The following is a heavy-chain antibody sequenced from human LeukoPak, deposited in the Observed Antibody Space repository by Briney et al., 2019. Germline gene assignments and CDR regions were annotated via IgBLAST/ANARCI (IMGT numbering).Heavy chain of an antibody. Sequence: SVKVSCKASGGTFSSYAISWVRQAPGQGLEWMGGIIPIFGTANYAQKFQGRVTITADKSTSTAYMELSSLRSEDTAVYYCARGSGYSYGYYYYYYYMDVWGKGTTVTVSS. CDR3: ARGSGYSYGYYYYYYYMDV. CDR2: IIPIFGTA. V-gene: IGHV1-69*06. J-gene: IGHJ6*03. D-gene: IGHD5-18*01. CDR1: GGTFSSYA.